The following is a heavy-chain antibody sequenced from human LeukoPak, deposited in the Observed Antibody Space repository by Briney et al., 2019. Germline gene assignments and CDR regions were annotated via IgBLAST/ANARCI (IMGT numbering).Heavy chain of an antibody. J-gene: IGHJ4*02. Sequence: SETLSLTCAVYGVSFSGYYWSWIRQPPGKGLEWIGEINHSGSTNYNPSLKSRVTISVDTSKNQFSLKLSSVTAADTAVYYCARLALQEVGATQTYYLDYWDQGTLVTVSS. CDR2: INHSGST. V-gene: IGHV4-34*01. D-gene: IGHD1-26*01. CDR3: ARLALQEVGATQTYYLDY. CDR1: GVSFSGYY.